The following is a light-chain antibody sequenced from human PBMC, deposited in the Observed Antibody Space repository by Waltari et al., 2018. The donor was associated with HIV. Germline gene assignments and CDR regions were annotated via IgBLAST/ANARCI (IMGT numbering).Light chain of an antibody. J-gene: IGLJ3*02. CDR1: SSHVGGNY. Sequence: QSVLTQPPSASGTPGQRVTISCSGSSSHVGGNYVYWYQQLPGTDPKLLIYRNNRRPSGVPDRFAGSKSGTSASLAISGLRSEDEADYYCAAWDDSLSGLVFGGGTKLTVL. CDR2: RNN. V-gene: IGLV1-47*01. CDR3: AAWDDSLSGLV.